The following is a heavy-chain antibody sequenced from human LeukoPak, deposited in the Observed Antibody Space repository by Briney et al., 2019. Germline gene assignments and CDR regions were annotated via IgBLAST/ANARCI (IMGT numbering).Heavy chain of an antibody. Sequence: PGGSLRLSCAASGFTFSDYYMSWIRQAPGKGLEWVSYISSSGSTIYYADSVKGRFTISRDNAKNSLYLQMNSLRAEDTAVYYCAREFASWYYHDYYYMDVWGKGTTVTVSS. CDR3: AREFASWYYHDYYYMDV. D-gene: IGHD6-13*01. J-gene: IGHJ6*03. V-gene: IGHV3-11*01. CDR1: GFTFSDYY. CDR2: ISSSGSTI.